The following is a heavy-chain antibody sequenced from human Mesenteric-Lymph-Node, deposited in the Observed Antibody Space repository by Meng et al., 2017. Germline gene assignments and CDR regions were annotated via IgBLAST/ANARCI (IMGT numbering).Heavy chain of an antibody. CDR2: IYTSGST. CDR1: GGSISSGSYY. Sequence: SETLSLTCTVSGGSISSGSYYWSWIRQPAGKGLEWIGRIYTSGSTNYNPSLKSRVTISVDTSKNQFSLKLSSVTAADTAVYYCARDGSHRARYYDSSGYPSAYYYYYGMDVWGQGTTVTVSS. D-gene: IGHD3-22*01. CDR3: ARDGSHRARYYDSSGYPSAYYYYYGMDV. J-gene: IGHJ6*02. V-gene: IGHV4-61*02.